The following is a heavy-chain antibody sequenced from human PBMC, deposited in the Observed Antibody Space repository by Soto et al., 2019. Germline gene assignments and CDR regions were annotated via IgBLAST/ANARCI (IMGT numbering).Heavy chain of an antibody. CDR1: GYTLTELS. D-gene: IGHD5-18*01. CDR2: FDPEDGET. J-gene: IGHJ4*02. V-gene: IGHV1-24*01. CDR3: ATYNLQNVDTAMVTFKPTGKFDY. Sequence: ASVKVSCKVSGYTLTELSMHWVRQAPGKGLEWMGGFDPEDGETIYAQKFQGRVTMTEDTSTDTAYMELSSLRSEDTAVYYCATYNLQNVDTAMVTFKPTGKFDYWGQGTLVTVSS.